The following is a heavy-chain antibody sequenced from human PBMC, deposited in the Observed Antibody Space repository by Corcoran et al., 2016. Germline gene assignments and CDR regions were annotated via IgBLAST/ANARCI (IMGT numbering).Heavy chain of an antibody. CDR2: IWYDGSNK. D-gene: IGHD2-15*01. CDR1: GFTFSNYG. Sequence: QVQLVESGGGVVQPGRSLRLSCAASGFTFSNYGMHWVRQAPGKGLEWVAIIWYDGSNKYYADSVKGRFIISRDNSNNMLYLQMKSLRAEDTAVYYCARDLDGGNFFDYWGQGTLVTVSS. J-gene: IGHJ4*02. CDR3: ARDLDGGNFFDY. V-gene: IGHV3-33*01.